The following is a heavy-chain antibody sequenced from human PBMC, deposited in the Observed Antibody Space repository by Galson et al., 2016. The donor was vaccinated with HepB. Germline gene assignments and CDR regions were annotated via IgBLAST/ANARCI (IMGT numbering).Heavy chain of an antibody. V-gene: IGHV3-43*01. D-gene: IGHD3-10*01. Sequence: SLRLSCAASGFTFDDYTMHWVRRVPGKGLEWVALISWDGRSPDYADSVRGRFIISRDSRQNILYLQMNSLTTEDAALYYCGKDWGSLWESSGKGMDVWGQGTTVIVSS. CDR2: ISWDGRSP. J-gene: IGHJ6*02. CDR3: GKDWGSLWESSGKGMDV. CDR1: GFTFDDYT.